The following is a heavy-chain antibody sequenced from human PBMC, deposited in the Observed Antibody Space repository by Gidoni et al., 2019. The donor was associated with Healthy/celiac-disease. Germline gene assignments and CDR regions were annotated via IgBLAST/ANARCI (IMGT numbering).Heavy chain of an antibody. CDR1: GGSFSGYY. CDR3: AAVGAPGFDY. D-gene: IGHD1-26*01. CDR2: INHSGST. Sequence: QVQLQQWGAGLLKPSETLSLTCAVYGGSFSGYYWSWIRQPPGKGLEWIGEINHSGSTNYNPSLKSRVTISVDTSKNPFSLKLSSVTAADTAVYYCAAVGAPGFDYWGQGTLVTVSS. V-gene: IGHV4-34*01. J-gene: IGHJ4*02.